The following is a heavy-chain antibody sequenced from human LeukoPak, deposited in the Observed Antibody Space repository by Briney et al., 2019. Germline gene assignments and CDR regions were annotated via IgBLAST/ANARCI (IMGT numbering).Heavy chain of an antibody. J-gene: IGHJ6*02. V-gene: IGHV3-33*08. CDR1: GFTFSNAW. Sequence: GGSLRLSCVASGFTFSNAWMSWDRQVQGEGLEWVALAWSDGNGNIYADSGTGRFTIPRDNPENTVYLQMNRLRTADTSVYYCANRYSGYEYYYYCGMDVWGQGTTVTVSS. CDR3: ANRYSGYEYYYYCGMDV. CDR2: AWSDGNGN. D-gene: IGHD5-12*01.